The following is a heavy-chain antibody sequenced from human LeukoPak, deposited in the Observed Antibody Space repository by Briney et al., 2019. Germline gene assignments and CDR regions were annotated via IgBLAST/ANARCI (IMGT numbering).Heavy chain of an antibody. CDR1: GGSISSSNYY. CDR2: INHSGST. Sequence: SETLSLTCAVSGGSISSSNYYWGWIRQPPGKGLEWIGEINHSGSTNYNPSLKSRVTISVDTSKNQFSLKLSSVTASDTAVYYCARARRFLEWLSIGNWFDPWGQGTLVTVSS. D-gene: IGHD3-3*01. V-gene: IGHV4-39*07. J-gene: IGHJ5*02. CDR3: ARARRFLEWLSIGNWFDP.